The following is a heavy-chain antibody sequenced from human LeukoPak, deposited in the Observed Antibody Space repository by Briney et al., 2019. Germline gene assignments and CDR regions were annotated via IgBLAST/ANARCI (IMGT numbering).Heavy chain of an antibody. CDR3: ARDLKAGPDPFDY. Sequence: GASVKVSCKASGYTFTSYYMHWVRQAPGQGLEWMGWISAYNGNTNYAQKLQGRVTMTTDTSTSTAYMELRSLRSDDTAVYYCARDLKAGPDPFDYWGQGTLVTVSS. CDR1: GYTFTSYY. CDR2: ISAYNGNT. J-gene: IGHJ4*02. V-gene: IGHV1-18*04. D-gene: IGHD6-19*01.